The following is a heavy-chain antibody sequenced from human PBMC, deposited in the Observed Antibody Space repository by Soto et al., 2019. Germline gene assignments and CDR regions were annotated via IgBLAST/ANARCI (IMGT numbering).Heavy chain of an antibody. D-gene: IGHD2-15*01. V-gene: IGHV3-30-3*01. CDR3: ARFKGCSGGSCYPYFDY. J-gene: IGHJ4*02. Sequence: QVQLVESGGGVVQPGRSLRLSCAASGFTFSSYAMHWVRQAPGKGLARVAVMSYDGSNKYYADSVKGRFTISRDNSKNTLYLQMNSLRAEDTAVYYCARFKGCSGGSCYPYFDYWGQGTLVTVSS. CDR1: GFTFSSYA. CDR2: MSYDGSNK.